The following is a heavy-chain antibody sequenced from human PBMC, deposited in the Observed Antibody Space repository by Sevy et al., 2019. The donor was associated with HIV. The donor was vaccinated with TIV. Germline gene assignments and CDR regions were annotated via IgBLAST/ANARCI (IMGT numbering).Heavy chain of an antibody. CDR2: IIYDGSKK. Sequence: GGSLRLSCAASGFTFSSYAMHWVRQAPGKGLEWVADIIYDGSKKYYADSVKGRFTISRDNARNFLFLQMNSLRAEDTARYYCVRAVAADGSFWGQGTLVTVSS. CDR1: GFTFSSYA. D-gene: IGHD6-13*01. V-gene: IGHV3-30-3*01. CDR3: VRAVAADGSF. J-gene: IGHJ4*02.